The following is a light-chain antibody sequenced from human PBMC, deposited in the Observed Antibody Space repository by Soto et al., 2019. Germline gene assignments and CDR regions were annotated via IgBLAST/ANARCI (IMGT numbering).Light chain of an antibody. J-gene: IGLJ1*01. Sequence: QSALTRPASVSGSPGQSITISCTGTSSDVGGYNYVSWYQLHPGKAPKLIIYEVSHRPSGASNHFSGYKSGNTASLTISGLQAEDEADYYCSSYTSTSTPCVFGTGTKVTVL. CDR2: EVS. V-gene: IGLV2-14*01. CDR3: SSYTSTSTPCV. CDR1: SSDVGGYNY.